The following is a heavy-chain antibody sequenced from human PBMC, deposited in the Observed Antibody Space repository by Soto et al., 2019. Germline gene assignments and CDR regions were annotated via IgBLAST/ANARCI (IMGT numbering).Heavy chain of an antibody. V-gene: IGHV3-30*18. Sequence: GGSLRLSCAASGFTSSSYGMHWVRQAPGKGLEWVAVISYDGSNKYYADSVKGRFTISRDNSKNTLYLQMNSLRAEDTAVYYCAKEWSTVTTLVYYYYYGMDVWGQGTTVTVSS. CDR2: ISYDGSNK. CDR3: AKEWSTVTTLVYYYYYGMDV. CDR1: GFTSSSYG. J-gene: IGHJ6*02. D-gene: IGHD4-4*01.